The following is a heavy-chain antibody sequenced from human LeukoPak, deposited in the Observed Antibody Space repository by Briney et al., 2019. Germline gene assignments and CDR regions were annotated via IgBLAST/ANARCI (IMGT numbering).Heavy chain of an antibody. D-gene: IGHD2-15*01. Sequence: GASVKVSCKASGYTFTGYYMHWVRQAPGQGLEWMGWINPNSGGTNYAQKFQGRVTMTRDTFISTAYMELSRLRSDDTAVYYCARVRGTVVATVDYWGQGTLVTVSS. V-gene: IGHV1-2*02. CDR2: INPNSGGT. CDR3: ARVRGTVVATVDY. J-gene: IGHJ4*02. CDR1: GYTFTGYY.